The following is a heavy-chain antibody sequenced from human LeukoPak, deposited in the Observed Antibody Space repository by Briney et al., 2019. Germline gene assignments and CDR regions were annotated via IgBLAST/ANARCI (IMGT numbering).Heavy chain of an antibody. CDR1: GFTLSTYV. D-gene: IGHD4-17*01. V-gene: IGHV3-30*01. CDR3: ARGDYEVY. Sequence: PGGSLRLSCAASGFTLSTYVMHWVRQAPGKGLEWVAYISYDGDNTYYADSVKGRFTISRDNSKNTLYLLVNSLTVEDTAAYYCARGDYEVYWGQGTLVTVSS. J-gene: IGHJ4*02. CDR2: ISYDGDNT.